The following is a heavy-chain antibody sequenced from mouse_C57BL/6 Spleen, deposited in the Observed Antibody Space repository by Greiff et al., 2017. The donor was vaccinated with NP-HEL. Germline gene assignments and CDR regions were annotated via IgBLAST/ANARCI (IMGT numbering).Heavy chain of an antibody. J-gene: IGHJ4*01. CDR1: GYTFTDYN. CDR2: INPNNGGT. V-gene: IGHV1-18*01. Sequence: VQLQQPGPELVKPGASVKIPCKASGYTFTDYNMDWVKQSHGKSLEWIGDINPNNGGTIYNQKFKGKATLTVDKSSSTAYMELRSLTSEDTAVYYCARWAIYYDYDGAMDYWGQGTSVTVAS. CDR3: ARWAIYYDYDGAMDY. D-gene: IGHD2-4*01.